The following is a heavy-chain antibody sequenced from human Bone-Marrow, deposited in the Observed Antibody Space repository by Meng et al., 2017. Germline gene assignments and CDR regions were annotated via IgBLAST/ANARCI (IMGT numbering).Heavy chain of an antibody. V-gene: IGHV3-15*01. Sequence: VEVVECGGGLVKPGGSLRLSCGASGLSFTDAWMSWVRQAPGKGLEWVGRIKRNSDGGTIDYAAPVKGRFTISRDDSKNTLYLQMDSLITEDTAVYFCATGAAAADHWGQGTLVTVSS. CDR3: ATGAAAADH. J-gene: IGHJ4*02. D-gene: IGHD6-13*01. CDR2: IKRNSDGGTI. CDR1: GLSFTDAW.